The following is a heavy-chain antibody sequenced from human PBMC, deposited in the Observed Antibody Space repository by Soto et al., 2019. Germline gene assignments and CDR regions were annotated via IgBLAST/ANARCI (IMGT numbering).Heavy chain of an antibody. CDR3: TKGYYSGYDLAYFDY. CDR2: ISGSGDNT. J-gene: IGHJ4*02. D-gene: IGHD5-12*01. V-gene: IGHV3-23*01. Sequence: GGSLRLSCAASGFSFDEYAMTWVRQAAVKGLEWVSAISGSGDNTYYADSVKGRFTISRDNSKNNLYLQLNSLRAEDTAVYYCTKGYYSGYDLAYFDYWGQGTLVTVSS. CDR1: GFSFDEYA.